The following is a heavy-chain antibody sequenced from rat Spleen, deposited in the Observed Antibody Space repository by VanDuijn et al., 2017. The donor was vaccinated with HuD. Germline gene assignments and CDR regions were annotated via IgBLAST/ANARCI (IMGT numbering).Heavy chain of an antibody. J-gene: IGHJ3*01. D-gene: IGHD4-3*01. V-gene: IGHV5-25*01. Sequence: EVQLVESGGGLVQPGRSMKLSCAAFGFTFSNYYMAWVRQAPTKGLEWVASINTGGGDTYYRDSVKGRFTVSRENAKSTLYFLIDSLRSEDTATYYCVRQDTSGYSNWFTYWGQGTLVTVSS. CDR2: INTGGGDT. CDR3: VRQDTSGYSNWFTY. CDR1: GFTFSNYY.